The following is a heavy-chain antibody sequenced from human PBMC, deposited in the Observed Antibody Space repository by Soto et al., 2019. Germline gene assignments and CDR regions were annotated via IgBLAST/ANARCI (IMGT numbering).Heavy chain of an antibody. CDR1: GYTFTSYG. CDR3: ARASPVYYYYYMDV. Sequence: GASVKVSCKASGYTFTSYGISWVRQAPGQGLEWMGWISAYNGNTNYAQKLQGRVTMTTDTSTSTAYMELRSLRSDDTAVYYCARASPVYYYYYMDVWGKGTTVTVSS. CDR2: ISAYNGNT. V-gene: IGHV1-18*01. J-gene: IGHJ6*03.